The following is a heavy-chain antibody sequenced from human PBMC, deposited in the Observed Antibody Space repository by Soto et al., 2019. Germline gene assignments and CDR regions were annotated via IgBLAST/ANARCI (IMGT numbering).Heavy chain of an antibody. V-gene: IGHV5-51*01. Sequence: GESLKISCKGSGYSFSNYWIVWVRQMPGKGLEWMGIIYPGDSETKYSPSFQGQVTVSADKSINTAYLQWISLKASDTAMYYCARRRAGNPDDWFDPWGQGTLVTVSS. CDR2: IYPGDSET. CDR3: ARRRAGNPDDWFDP. J-gene: IGHJ5*02. CDR1: GYSFSNYW. D-gene: IGHD6-13*01.